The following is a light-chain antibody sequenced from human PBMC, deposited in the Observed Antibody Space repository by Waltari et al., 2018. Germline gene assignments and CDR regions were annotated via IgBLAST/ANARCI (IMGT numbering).Light chain of an antibody. J-gene: IGLJ2*01. Sequence: QSVLTQPPSVSGAPGQRVTISCTGSSSNIGAGYDVHWYQQLPGTAPKLLIYATSKRPSGVPDRFSGAKSGPAASLAIIGLQAEDEAYYYGQSYDSSLSGHVVFGGGTKLTVL. CDR2: ATS. V-gene: IGLV1-40*01. CDR3: QSYDSSLSGHVV. CDR1: SSNIGAGYD.